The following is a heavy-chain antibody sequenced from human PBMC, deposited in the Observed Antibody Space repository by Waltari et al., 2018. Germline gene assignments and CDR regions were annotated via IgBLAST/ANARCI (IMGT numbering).Heavy chain of an antibody. CDR1: GGSFSGYY. V-gene: IGHV4-34*01. J-gene: IGHJ6*02. CDR2: INHSGST. CDR3: ARSYVTTLNGMDV. Sequence: QVQLQQWGAGLLKPSETLSPTCAGYGGSFSGYYRSWTRQPPGKGLEWIGEINHSGSTNYNPSLKSRVTISVDTSKNQFSLKLSSVTAADTAVYYCARSYVTTLNGMDVWGQGTTVTVSS. D-gene: IGHD3-16*01.